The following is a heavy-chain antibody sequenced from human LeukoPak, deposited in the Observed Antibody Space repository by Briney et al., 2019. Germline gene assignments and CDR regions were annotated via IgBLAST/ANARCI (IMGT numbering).Heavy chain of an antibody. D-gene: IGHD3-22*01. Sequence: GGSLRLSCAASGFTFSSYSMNWVRQAPGKGLEWVSSISSSSGYIYYADSVKGRFTISRDNAKNSLYLQMDSLRAEDTAVYYCARDPLEYYYDSSGYVDYWGQGTLVTVSS. CDR1: GFTFSSYS. CDR2: ISSSSGYI. CDR3: ARDPLEYYYDSSGYVDY. V-gene: IGHV3-21*01. J-gene: IGHJ4*02.